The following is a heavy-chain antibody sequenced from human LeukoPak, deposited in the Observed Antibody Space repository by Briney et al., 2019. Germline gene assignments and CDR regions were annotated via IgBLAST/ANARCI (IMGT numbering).Heavy chain of an antibody. V-gene: IGHV3-48*01. CDR1: GFTFSSYS. CDR2: ISSSSSTI. D-gene: IGHD2-21*02. J-gene: IGHJ4*02. Sequence: GGSLRLSCAASGFTFSSYSMNWVRQAPGKGLEWVSYISSSSSTIYYADSVKGRFTISRDNAKNSLYLQMNSLRAEDTAVYYCARSGGDRYGGLFDYWGQGTLVTVSS. CDR3: ARSGGDRYGGLFDY.